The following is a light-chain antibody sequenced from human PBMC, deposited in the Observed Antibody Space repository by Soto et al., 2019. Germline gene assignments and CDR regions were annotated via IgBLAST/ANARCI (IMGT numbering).Light chain of an antibody. Sequence: EIVLTQSPATLSLSPGESATLSCRASQSVSSYLAWYQQKPGQAPRLLIYGASNRATGIPARFSGSGSGTDFTLTISSLEPEDFAVYYCQQRSDWPPITFGQGTRLDIK. CDR2: GAS. CDR3: QQRSDWPPIT. CDR1: QSVSSY. J-gene: IGKJ5*01. V-gene: IGKV3-11*01.